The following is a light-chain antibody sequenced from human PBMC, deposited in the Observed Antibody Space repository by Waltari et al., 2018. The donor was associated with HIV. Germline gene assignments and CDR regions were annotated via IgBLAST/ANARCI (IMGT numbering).Light chain of an antibody. CDR1: SPNLGRNY. Sequence: QSVLTQPPSASGTPGQRVTIPCSGSSPNLGRNYVYWYQQLPGTAPKLRIYRTNQRPSGVPDRFSGSKSGTSASLAITGLRSEDEADYYCAAWDDGLSGPVFGGGTKLTVL. J-gene: IGLJ3*02. CDR3: AAWDDGLSGPV. CDR2: RTN. V-gene: IGLV1-47*01.